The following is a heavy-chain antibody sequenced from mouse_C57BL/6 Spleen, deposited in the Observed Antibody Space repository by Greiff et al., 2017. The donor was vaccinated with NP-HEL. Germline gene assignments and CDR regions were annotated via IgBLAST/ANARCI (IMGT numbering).Heavy chain of an antibody. Sequence: EVHLVESGGGLVKPGGSLKLSCAASGFTFSSYAMSWVRQTPEKRLEWVATISDGGSYTYYPDNVKGRFTISRDNAKNNLYLQMSHLKSEDTAMYYCARDGTGTRSYYFDYWGQGTTLTVSS. V-gene: IGHV5-4*01. CDR2: ISDGGSYT. D-gene: IGHD4-1*01. CDR1: GFTFSSYA. CDR3: ARDGTGTRSYYFDY. J-gene: IGHJ2*01.